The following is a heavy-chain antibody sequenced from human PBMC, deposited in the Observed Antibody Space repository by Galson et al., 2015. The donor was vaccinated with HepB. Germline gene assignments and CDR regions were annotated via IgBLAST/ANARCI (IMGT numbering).Heavy chain of an antibody. CDR2: IYSGGST. J-gene: IGHJ3*01. V-gene: IGHV3-53*04. Sequence: SLRLSCAASGFTVSSNYMSWVRQAPGKGLEWVSVIYSGGSTYYADSVKGRFTISRHNSKNTLFLQMSSLRAEDTAVYYCARDRGDAFDLGPRDNGHRFF. CDR1: GFTVSSNY. D-gene: IGHD3-10*01. CDR3: ARDRGDAFD.